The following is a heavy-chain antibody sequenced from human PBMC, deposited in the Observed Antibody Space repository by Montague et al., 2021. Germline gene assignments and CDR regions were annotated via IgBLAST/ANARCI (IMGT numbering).Heavy chain of an antibody. CDR3: ARQATVTTEVGWNYFDY. CDR2: INSDGSST. D-gene: IGHD4-17*01. J-gene: IGHJ4*02. CDR1: GFTVSRYW. Sequence: SLRLSCAASGFTVSRYWMHWVRQAPGKGLVWVSRINSDGSSTSYADSVKGRFTISRDNAKNTLYLQMNSLRAEDTAVYYCARQATVTTEVGWNYFDYWGQGTLVTVSS. V-gene: IGHV3-74*01.